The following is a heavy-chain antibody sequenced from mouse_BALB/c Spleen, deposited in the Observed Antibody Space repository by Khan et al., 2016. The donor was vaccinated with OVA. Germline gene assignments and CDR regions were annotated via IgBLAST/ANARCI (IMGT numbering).Heavy chain of an antibody. Sequence: EVQVVESGGDLVKPGGSLKLSCAASGFTFSSYSMSWVRQTPDKGLEWVASISSGGDYTYFPDSVKGRFTISRDNADNALYLQMRSLRSEDTAMYFVASHLTGSFDYWGQGTLVTVSA. V-gene: IGHV5-6*01. D-gene: IGHD4-1*01. CDR3: ASHLTGSFDY. CDR2: ISSGGDYT. CDR1: GFTFSSYS. J-gene: IGHJ3*01.